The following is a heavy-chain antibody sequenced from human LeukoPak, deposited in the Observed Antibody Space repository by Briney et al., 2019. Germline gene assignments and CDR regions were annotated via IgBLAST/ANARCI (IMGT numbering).Heavy chain of an antibody. CDR2: ISGSGGST. Sequence: GGSLRLSCAASGFTFSSYAMSWVRQAPGKGLEWVSAISGSGGSTYFADSVKGRFTISRDNSKNTLYLQMNSVRADDTAVYYCAKKGVIVVFEYWGQGTLVTVSS. D-gene: IGHD3-16*02. J-gene: IGHJ4*02. CDR1: GFTFSSYA. CDR3: AKKGVIVVFEY. V-gene: IGHV3-23*01.